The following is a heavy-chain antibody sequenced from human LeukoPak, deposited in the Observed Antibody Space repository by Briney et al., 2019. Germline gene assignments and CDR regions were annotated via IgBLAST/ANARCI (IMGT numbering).Heavy chain of an antibody. Sequence: ASVKVSCKVSGYTLTELSMHWVRQAPGKGLEWMGGFDPEDGETIYAQKFRGRVTMTEDTSTDTAYMELSSLRSEDTAVYYCATAGYCSSTSCEGDAFDIWGQGTMVTVSS. D-gene: IGHD2-2*01. CDR1: GYTLTELS. V-gene: IGHV1-24*01. J-gene: IGHJ3*02. CDR2: FDPEDGET. CDR3: ATAGYCSSTSCEGDAFDI.